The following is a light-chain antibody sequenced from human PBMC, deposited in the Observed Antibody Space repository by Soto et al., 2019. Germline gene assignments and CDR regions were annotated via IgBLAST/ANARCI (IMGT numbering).Light chain of an antibody. J-gene: IGKJ1*01. CDR3: MQGITFT. CDR1: QSLVHSDGNTY. Sequence: VLTQAXXXXXVTXXXPSSIACGSSQSLVHSDGNTYLNWFQQRPGQSPRRLIYKASNRDSGVPDRFSGSGSGTDFTLSISRVEADDVGVYYCMQGITFTFGQGTKVDI. V-gene: IGKV2-30*02. CDR2: KAS.